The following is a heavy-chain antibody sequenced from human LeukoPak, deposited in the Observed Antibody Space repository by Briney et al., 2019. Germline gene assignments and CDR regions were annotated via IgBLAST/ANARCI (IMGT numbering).Heavy chain of an antibody. D-gene: IGHD6-13*01. Sequence: SETLSLTCTVSGYSISSGYYWGWIRQPPGKGLEWIGSIYHSGSTYYNPSLKSRVTISVDTSKNQFSLKLSSVTAADTAVYYCARGAAGTVDYWGQGTLVTVSS. V-gene: IGHV4-38-2*02. CDR3: ARGAAGTVDY. CDR1: GYSISSGYY. J-gene: IGHJ4*02. CDR2: IYHSGST.